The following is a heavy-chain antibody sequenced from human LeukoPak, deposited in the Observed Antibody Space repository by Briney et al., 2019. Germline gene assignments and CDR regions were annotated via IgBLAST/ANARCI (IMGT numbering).Heavy chain of an antibody. D-gene: IGHD3-16*01. CDR3: VRDGGSWDVHY. CDR1: GDSMSRDYYF. Sequence: SETLSLTCTVSGDSMSRDYYFWGWIRQPPGQKLEWIGSIYSDGGTHYNPSFNSRLTISADMSRNQFSLNLRSVTAADTAVYFCVRDGGSWDVHYWGQGTLVTVSS. J-gene: IGHJ4*02. V-gene: IGHV4-39*07. CDR2: IYSDGGT.